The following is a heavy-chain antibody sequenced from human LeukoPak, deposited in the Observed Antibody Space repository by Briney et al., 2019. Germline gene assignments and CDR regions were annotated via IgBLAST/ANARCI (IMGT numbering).Heavy chain of an antibody. CDR3: ARFNSVAGTFDY. D-gene: IGHD6-19*01. Sequence: GASVKVSCKASGGTFSSYAISWVRQAPGQGLEWMGRIIPILGIANYAQKFQGRVTITADKSTSTAYMELSSLRSEDTAVYYCARFNSVAGTFDYWGQGTLVTVSS. CDR1: GGTFSSYA. V-gene: IGHV1-69*04. CDR2: IIPILGIA. J-gene: IGHJ4*02.